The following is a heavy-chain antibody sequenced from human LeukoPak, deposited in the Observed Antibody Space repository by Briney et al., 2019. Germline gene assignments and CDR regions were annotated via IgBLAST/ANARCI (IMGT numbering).Heavy chain of an antibody. D-gene: IGHD2-15*01. CDR2: IYYRGRT. Sequence: SETLSLTCTVSGGSVSNRGNYWSWIRQAPGKGLEWFGYIYYRGRTHYHPSLKSRVTISVDTTKDQFSLKLTSVTAADTAVYYCARDRSQDRYYYSGMDVWGKGTTVTVAS. V-gene: IGHV4-61*08. CDR1: GGSVSNRGNY. J-gene: IGHJ6*04. CDR3: ARDRSQDRYYYSGMDV.